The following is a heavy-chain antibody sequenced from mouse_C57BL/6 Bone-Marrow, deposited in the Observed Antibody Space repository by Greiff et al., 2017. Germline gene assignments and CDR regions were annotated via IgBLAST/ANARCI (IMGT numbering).Heavy chain of an antibody. V-gene: IGHV14-3*01. CDR1: GFNIKNTY. D-gene: IGHD1-1*01. CDR3: AHYYGSSYNGDYYAMDH. J-gene: IGHJ4*01. Sequence: EVQLQQSVAELVRPGASVKLSCTASGFNIKNTYMHWVKQRPEQGLEWIGRIDPANGNTKYAPKFQGKATITADTSSNTAYLQLSSLTSEDTAIYYCAHYYGSSYNGDYYAMDHWGQGTSVTVSS. CDR2: IDPANGNT.